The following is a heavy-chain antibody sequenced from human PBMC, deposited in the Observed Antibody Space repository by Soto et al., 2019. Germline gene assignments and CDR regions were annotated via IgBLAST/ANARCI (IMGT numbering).Heavy chain of an antibody. CDR1: CGSISSYY. V-gene: IGHV4-59*01. CDR2: IYYSGGT. CDR3: ARDSIVVVPAVMGGYYYYYGMDV. J-gene: IGHJ6*02. D-gene: IGHD2-2*01. Sequence: SETLSLTYTVSCGSISSYYWSWIRQPTGHGLEWIVYIYYSGGTNYNPSLKSRVTISVDTSKNQFSLKLSSVTAADTAVYYCARDSIVVVPAVMGGYYYYYGMDVWGQGTTVTVSS.